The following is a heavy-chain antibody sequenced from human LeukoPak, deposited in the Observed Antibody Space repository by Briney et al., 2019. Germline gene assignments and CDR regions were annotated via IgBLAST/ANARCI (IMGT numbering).Heavy chain of an antibody. CDR3: ARIPVADTSFDC. Sequence: GASVKVSCKASGYTFTSYYMHWVRQAPGQGLEWMGIINPSGGSTSYVQKFQGRVTMTRDTSASTVYMELSSLRSEDTAVYYCARIPVADTSFDCWGQGTLVTVSS. J-gene: IGHJ4*02. D-gene: IGHD6-19*01. V-gene: IGHV1-46*01. CDR2: INPSGGST. CDR1: GYTFTSYY.